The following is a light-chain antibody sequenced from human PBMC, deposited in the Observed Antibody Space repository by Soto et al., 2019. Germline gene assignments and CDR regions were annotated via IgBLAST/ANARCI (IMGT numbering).Light chain of an antibody. V-gene: IGKV3-20*01. CDR1: QTVSKNY. J-gene: IGKJ5*01. Sequence: EIVLMQSPVTLSLSPGEGATLSCRASQTVSKNYLAWYQQKAGQAPRLVIYAASTRATGIPDRFSGSGSGTDLTLTISRLEPEDFAVFYCQQYAVSPITFGQGTRLEIK. CDR2: AAS. CDR3: QQYAVSPIT.